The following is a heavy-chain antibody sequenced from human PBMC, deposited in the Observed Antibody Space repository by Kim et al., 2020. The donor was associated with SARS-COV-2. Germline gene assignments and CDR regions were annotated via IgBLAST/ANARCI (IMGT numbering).Heavy chain of an antibody. CDR1: GFTFGDYA. J-gene: IGHJ3*02. CDR2: IRSKAYGGTT. V-gene: IGHV3-49*04. D-gene: IGHD2-21*02. Sequence: GGSLRLSCTASGFTFGDYAMSWVRQAPGKGLEWVGFIRSKAYGGTTEYAASVKGRFTISRDDSKSIAYLQMNSLKTEDTAVYYCTRDAYCGGDCYSVDAFDIWGQGTMVTVSS. CDR3: TRDAYCGGDCYSVDAFDI.